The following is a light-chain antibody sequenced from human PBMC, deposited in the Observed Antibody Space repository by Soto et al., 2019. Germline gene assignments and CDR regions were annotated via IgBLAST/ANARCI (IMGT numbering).Light chain of an antibody. J-gene: IGLJ1*01. CDR1: SSDVGGYNY. CDR2: EVS. Sequence: QSALTQPPSASGSPGQSVTISCTGTSSDVGGYNYVSWYQQHPGKAPKLMIYEVSKRPSGVPDRFSGSKSGNTASLTVSGLQTEDEGDYYCSSYGGSNNLDFGTGTKLTVL. CDR3: SSYGGSNNLD. V-gene: IGLV2-8*01.